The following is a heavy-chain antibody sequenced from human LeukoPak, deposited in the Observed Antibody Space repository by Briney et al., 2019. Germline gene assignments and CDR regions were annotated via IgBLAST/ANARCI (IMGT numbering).Heavy chain of an antibody. CDR1: GFTFSNYD. V-gene: IGHV3-13*04. Sequence: GGSLRLSCAASGFTFSNYDFHWVRQATGKSLEWVSAIATAGDTYYPGSVKGRFTISRENAKNSVYLQMNSLRAGDTAVYYCVRERTAGRGGKALQFFDYWGQGTMVTVSS. J-gene: IGHJ4*02. CDR2: IATAGDT. CDR3: VRERTAGRGGKALQFFDY. D-gene: IGHD2-15*01.